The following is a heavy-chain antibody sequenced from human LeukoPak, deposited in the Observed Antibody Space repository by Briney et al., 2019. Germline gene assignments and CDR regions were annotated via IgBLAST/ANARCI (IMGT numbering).Heavy chain of an antibody. CDR1: GGTFSSYT. V-gene: IGHV1-69*04. D-gene: IGHD3-22*01. J-gene: IGHJ3*02. CDR3: ARESPMYYYDSSGYSRMTVPHAFDI. CDR2: IIPILGIA. Sequence: SVKVSCKASGGTFSSYTISCVRQAPGQGLEWMGRIIPILGIANYAQKFQGRVTITADKSTSTAYMELSSLRSEDTAVYYCARESPMYYYDSSGYSRMTVPHAFDIWGQGTMVTVSS.